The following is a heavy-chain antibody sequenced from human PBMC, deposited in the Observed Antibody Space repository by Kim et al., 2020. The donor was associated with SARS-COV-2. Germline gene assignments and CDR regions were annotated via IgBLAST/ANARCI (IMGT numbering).Heavy chain of an antibody. CDR2: ISKDGSKS. CDR3: VKDAYHAAFDY. D-gene: IGHD3-16*01. J-gene: IGHJ4*02. Sequence: GGSLRLSCAASGFTFSRYNMHWVRQAPGKGLEWMALISKDGSKSYYADSVKGRFIFSRDNSRNTLYLQLNSLRAEDTALYYCVKDAYHAAFDYWGQGTLVTVSS. V-gene: IGHV3-30*18. CDR1: GFTFSRYN.